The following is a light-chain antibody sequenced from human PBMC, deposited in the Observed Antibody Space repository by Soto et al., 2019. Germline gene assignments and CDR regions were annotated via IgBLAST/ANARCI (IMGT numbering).Light chain of an antibody. Sequence: LLSLSPLSLPGSAGEPASMWCKPSHSLLNRNGYNYVDWFVRKPGQSPQLLISMTSNRSPGVPDRFSGSGSGTDFTLKISIVEAEDVVVYCCMRPLFPPWPFGEGTKVDI. J-gene: IGKJ1*01. V-gene: IGKV2-28*01. CDR1: HSLLNRNGYNY. CDR2: MTS. CDR3: MRPLFPPWP.